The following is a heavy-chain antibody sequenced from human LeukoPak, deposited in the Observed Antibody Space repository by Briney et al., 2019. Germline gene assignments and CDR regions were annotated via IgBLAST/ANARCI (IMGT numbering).Heavy chain of an antibody. CDR2: LSGSGGST. D-gene: IGHD4-17*01. V-gene: IGHV3-23*01. Sequence: PGGSLRLSCAASGFTCSSYAMSWVRQAPGKGLEWVSALSGSGGSTYYADSVKGRFTISRDNSKNTLYLQMNSLRVEDTAVYYCAKGHVRYGDFDYWGQGTLVTVSS. CDR1: GFTCSSYA. J-gene: IGHJ4*02. CDR3: AKGHVRYGDFDY.